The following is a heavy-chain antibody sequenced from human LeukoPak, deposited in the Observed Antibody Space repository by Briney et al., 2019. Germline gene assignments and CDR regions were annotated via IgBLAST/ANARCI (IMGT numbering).Heavy chain of an antibody. CDR1: GYTFTGYY. Sequence: ASVKVSCKASGYTFTGYYIHWLRQAPGQGLEWMGRINPQSGGITYAQKFQGRVTMTRETALSTASMELSGLRFDDTAVCYCATDASVVVPAAIQGSREFDPWGQGTLVTVSS. CDR3: ATDASVVVPAAIQGSREFDP. CDR2: INPQSGGI. D-gene: IGHD2-2*01. V-gene: IGHV1-2*06. J-gene: IGHJ5*02.